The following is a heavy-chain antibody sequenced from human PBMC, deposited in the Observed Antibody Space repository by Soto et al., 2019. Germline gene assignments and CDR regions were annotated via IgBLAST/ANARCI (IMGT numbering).Heavy chain of an antibody. J-gene: IGHJ5*02. CDR3: AKGGSAALIAPSGRDNWFDP. Sequence: GGSLRLSCAASGFAFDDYVMHWVRQPPGRGLEWVSGITWNGGTIRYVDSVKGRFTISRDNAENSLYLQMNSLRPEDTAVYYCAKGGSAALIAPSGRDNWFDPWGQGTQVTVST. CDR2: ITWNGGTI. CDR1: GFAFDDYV. D-gene: IGHD6-13*01. V-gene: IGHV3-9*01.